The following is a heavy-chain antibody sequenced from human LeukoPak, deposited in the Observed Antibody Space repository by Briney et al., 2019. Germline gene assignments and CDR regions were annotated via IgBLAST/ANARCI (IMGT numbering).Heavy chain of an antibody. D-gene: IGHD4-23*01. J-gene: IGHJ4*02. Sequence: GESLKISCKGSGYSFTSYWIGWARQMPGKGLEWMGIIYPGDSDTRYSPSFQGQVTISADKSISTAYLQWSSLKASDTAMYYCAGTTDYGGNNRAFDYWGQGTLVTVSS. V-gene: IGHV5-51*01. CDR1: GYSFTSYW. CDR3: AGTTDYGGNNRAFDY. CDR2: IYPGDSDT.